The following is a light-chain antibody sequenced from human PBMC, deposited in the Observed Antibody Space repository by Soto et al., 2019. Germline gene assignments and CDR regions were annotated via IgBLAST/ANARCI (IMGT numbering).Light chain of an antibody. J-gene: IGKJ2*01. CDR2: DAS. CDR3: QQYSTLPHT. CDR1: QSVSSY. V-gene: IGKV3-11*01. Sequence: EIVLTQSPATLSLSPGERATLSCRASQSVSSYLAWYQQKPGQAPRLLIYDASNRATGIPARFSGSGSGTDFTLTISRLEPEDFVVYYCQQYSTLPHTFGRGTKLEV.